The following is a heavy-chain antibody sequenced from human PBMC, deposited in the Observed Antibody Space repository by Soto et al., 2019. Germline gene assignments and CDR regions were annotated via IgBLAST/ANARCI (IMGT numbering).Heavy chain of an antibody. J-gene: IGHJ6*02. V-gene: IGHV3-20*04. CDR1: GFTFDDYG. CDR2: FNWNGGST. D-gene: IGHD3-22*01. Sequence: GGSLRLSCAASGFTFDDYGMSWVRLAPGKGLEWVSGFNWNGGSTDYVDSVKGRFTISRDNAKKSLYLQMNSLRAEDTALYYCARDPRSAWKYYFDSSGPLGMDVWGQGTTVTV. CDR3: ARDPRSAWKYYFDSSGPLGMDV.